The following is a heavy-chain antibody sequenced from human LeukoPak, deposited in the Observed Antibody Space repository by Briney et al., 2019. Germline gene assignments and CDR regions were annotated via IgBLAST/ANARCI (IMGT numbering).Heavy chain of an antibody. J-gene: IGHJ5*02. D-gene: IGHD3-10*01. CDR2: ISSSGSTI. Sequence: GGSLRLSCAASGFXFSSYEINWVRQAPGKGLEWVSYISSSGSTIYYADSVKGRLTISRDNAKDSLYLQMNSLRAEDTAVYYCARFGVTMVRGVTNFDPWGQGTLVTVSS. CDR1: GFXFSSYE. V-gene: IGHV3-48*03. CDR3: ARFGVTMVRGVTNFDP.